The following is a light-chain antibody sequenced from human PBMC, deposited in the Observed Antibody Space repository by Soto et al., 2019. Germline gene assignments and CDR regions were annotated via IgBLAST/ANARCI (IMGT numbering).Light chain of an antibody. Sequence: QSALTQPASVSGSPGQSITISCSGTSNDVGGYDLVAWYQQHPGKAPKLIIYEATKRPSGVSDRFSASKSGNTASLPISALQAEDEADYSCCSFAGGATFVFGGGTKVTVL. V-gene: IGLV2-23*02. J-gene: IGLJ2*01. CDR3: CSFAGGATFV. CDR1: SNDVGGYDL. CDR2: EAT.